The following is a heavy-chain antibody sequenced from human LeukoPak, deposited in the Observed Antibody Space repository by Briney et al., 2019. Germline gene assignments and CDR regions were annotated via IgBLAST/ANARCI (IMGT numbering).Heavy chain of an antibody. CDR1: GFTFSSYS. CDR3: ARDGYSSSCFDY. J-gene: IGHJ4*02. V-gene: IGHV3-21*01. D-gene: IGHD6-13*01. CDR2: ISSSSSYI. Sequence: GGSLRPSCAASGFTFSSYSMNWVRQAPGKGLEWVSSISSSSSYIYYADSVKGRFTISRDNAKNSLYLQMNSLRAEDTAVYYCARDGYSSSCFDYWGQGTLVTVSS.